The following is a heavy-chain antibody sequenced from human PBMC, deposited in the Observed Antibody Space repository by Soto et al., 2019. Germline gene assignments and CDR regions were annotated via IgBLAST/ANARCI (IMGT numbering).Heavy chain of an antibody. Sequence: EVQLVESGGGLVQPGGSLRLSCAASGFTFSTYRMSWVRQAPGKGLECMARIKQDGSEKYYVDSVKGRVSISRDNAKNSLYLQMNSLRADDTAVYYCARALNLDLWGQGTLVTVSS. J-gene: IGHJ5*02. V-gene: IGHV3-7*01. CDR2: IKQDGSEK. CDR3: ARALNLDL. CDR1: GFTFSTYR.